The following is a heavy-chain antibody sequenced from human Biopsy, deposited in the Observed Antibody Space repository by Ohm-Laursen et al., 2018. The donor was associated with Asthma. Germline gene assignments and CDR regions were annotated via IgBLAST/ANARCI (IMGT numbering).Heavy chain of an antibody. J-gene: IGHJ1*01. CDR3: ARTFHFWSPYHAEHYQL. Sequence: SLRLSCAAPGFTFRDYYMTWIRQAPGRGLEWVANIKHDGSENNHVDSLKGRFTISRDNAKNSLYLQMNSLRAEDTAVYYCARTFHFWSPYHAEHYQLWGQGTLVTVSS. CDR1: GFTFRDYY. D-gene: IGHD3-3*02. V-gene: IGHV3-7*01. CDR2: IKHDGSEN.